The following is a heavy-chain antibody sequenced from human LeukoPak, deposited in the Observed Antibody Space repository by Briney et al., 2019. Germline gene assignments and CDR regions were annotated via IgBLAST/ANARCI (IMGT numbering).Heavy chain of an antibody. CDR3: ARVFYCSGGSCFPFDY. CDR1: GGSISSYY. Sequence: SETLSLTCTVSGGSISSYYWSWIRQPPGKGLEWIGYIYYSGSTNYNPSLKSRVTISVDTSKNQFSLKLSSVTAADTAVYYCARVFYCSGGSCFPFDYWGQGTLVTVSS. J-gene: IGHJ4*02. D-gene: IGHD2-15*01. CDR2: IYYSGST. V-gene: IGHV4-59*12.